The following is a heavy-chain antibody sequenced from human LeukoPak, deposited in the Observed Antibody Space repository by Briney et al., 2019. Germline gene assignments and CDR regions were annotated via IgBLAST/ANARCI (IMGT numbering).Heavy chain of an antibody. CDR2: VIPILDKA. CDR3: ARDFPARGQWLVY. Sequence: SVKVSCKASGDTFSSYGISWVRRAPGQGLEWMGRVIPILDKANYAQNFQGRVTITADTSTRTAYMELSSLRSEDTAVYYCARDFPARGQWLVYWGQGTLVTVSS. V-gene: IGHV1-69*04. J-gene: IGHJ4*02. CDR1: GDTFSSYG. D-gene: IGHD6-19*01.